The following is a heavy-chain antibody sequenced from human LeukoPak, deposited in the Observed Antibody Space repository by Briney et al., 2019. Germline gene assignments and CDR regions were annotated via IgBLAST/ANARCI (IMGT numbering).Heavy chain of an antibody. CDR2: IIPIFGTA. J-gene: IGHJ4*02. V-gene: IGHV1-69*13. D-gene: IGHD3-10*01. CDR3: ARDLAHYGSGSYFSGYFDY. CDR1: GGTFSSYA. Sequence: SVKVSCKASGGTFSSYAISWVRQAPGQGLEWMGGIIPIFGTANYAQKFQGRVTITADESTSTAYMELSSLRSEDTAMYYCARDLAHYGSGSYFSGYFDYWGQGTLVTVSS.